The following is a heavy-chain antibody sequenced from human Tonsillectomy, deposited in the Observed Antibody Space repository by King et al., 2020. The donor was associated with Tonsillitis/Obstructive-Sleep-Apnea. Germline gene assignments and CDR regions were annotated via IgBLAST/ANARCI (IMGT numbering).Heavy chain of an antibody. CDR3: ARYQDNIDAFDI. CDR2: ITRFNGNT. Sequence: QLVQSGAEVKKTGSSVKVSCKATGYTLTYRNLHWVRQAPGQALECMGWITRFNGNTNYAQKFQDRVTITRDRSMSTAYMELSSLRSDDTAIYYCARYQDNIDAFDIWGQGTMVTVSS. J-gene: IGHJ3*02. V-gene: IGHV1-45*02. D-gene: IGHD2-15*01. CDR1: GYTLTYRN.